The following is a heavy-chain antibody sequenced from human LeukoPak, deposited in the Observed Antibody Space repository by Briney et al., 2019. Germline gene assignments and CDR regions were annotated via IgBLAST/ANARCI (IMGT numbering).Heavy chain of an antibody. D-gene: IGHD2-21*02. CDR3: TTDPYCGGDCYVWFDP. CDR2: IKSKTDRGTT. V-gene: IGHV3-15*01. J-gene: IGHJ5*02. CDR1: GFTFSNAW. Sequence: GGSLRLSCAVSGFTFSNAWMSWVRQAPGKGRGWVGRIKSKTDRGTTDYAAPVKGRFTISRDDSKNTLYLQMNSLKTEDTAVYYCTTDPYCGGDCYVWFDPWGQGTLVTVSS.